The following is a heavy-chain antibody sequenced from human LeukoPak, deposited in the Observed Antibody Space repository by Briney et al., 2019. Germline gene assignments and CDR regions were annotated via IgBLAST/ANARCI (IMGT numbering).Heavy chain of an antibody. Sequence: SETLSLTCAVYGGSFSGYYWSWIRQPPGKGLEWIGEINHSGSTNYNPSLTSRVTFSVDTSENQFSLKLSSVTAADPAVYYCAREDSSGYYNYWGQGTLVTVSS. CDR1: GGSFSGYY. D-gene: IGHD3-22*01. CDR2: INHSGST. CDR3: AREDSSGYYNY. V-gene: IGHV4-34*01. J-gene: IGHJ4*02.